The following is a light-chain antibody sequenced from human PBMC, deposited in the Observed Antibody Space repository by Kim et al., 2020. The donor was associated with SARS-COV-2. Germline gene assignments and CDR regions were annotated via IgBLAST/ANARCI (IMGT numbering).Light chain of an antibody. CDR3: MQGTHWPPT. CDR2: QVS. V-gene: IGKV2-30*01. J-gene: IGKJ1*01. CDR1: QSLVYSDGDTF. Sequence: PASLSCRSSQSLVYSDGDTFLTWFHQRPGQSPRRLVYQVSSRDSGVPDRFSGSGSGTDFTLKISRVGAEDVGIYYCMQGTHWPPTFGQGTKVDIK.